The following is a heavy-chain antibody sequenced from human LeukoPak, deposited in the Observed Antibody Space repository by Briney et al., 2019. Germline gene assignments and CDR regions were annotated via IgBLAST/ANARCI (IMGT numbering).Heavy chain of an antibody. J-gene: IGHJ4*02. D-gene: IGHD6-13*01. CDR2: IIPIFGTA. Sequence: GASVKVSCKASGGTFSSYAINWVRQAPGQGLEWMGGIIPIFGTANYAQKFQGRVTITADESTSTAYMELRRLRSDDTAVYYCAREAAAAVYFDHWGQGTLVTVSS. CDR1: GGTFSSYA. CDR3: AREAAAAVYFDH. V-gene: IGHV1-69*13.